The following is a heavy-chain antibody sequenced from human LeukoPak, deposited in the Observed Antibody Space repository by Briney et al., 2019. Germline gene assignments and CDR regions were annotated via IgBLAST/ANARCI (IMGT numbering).Heavy chain of an antibody. Sequence: SETLSLTCTVSGDSISSYYWSWIRQPPGKGLEWIGYIYTSGGTNYIPSLKGRDTISIDTSKNQFSLKLSSVTAADSAVYYCARLTRLSTSPDRYYLDYWGQGTLVTVSS. CDR3: ARLTRLSTSPDRYYLDY. CDR1: GDSISSYY. D-gene: IGHD6-6*01. CDR2: IYTSGGT. V-gene: IGHV4-4*09. J-gene: IGHJ4*02.